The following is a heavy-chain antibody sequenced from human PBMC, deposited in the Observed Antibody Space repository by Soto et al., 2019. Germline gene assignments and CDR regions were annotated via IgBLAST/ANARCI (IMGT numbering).Heavy chain of an antibody. D-gene: IGHD6-6*01. CDR2: ISYDGSNK. V-gene: IGHV3-30*18. CDR1: GFTFSSYG. Sequence: PGGSLRLSCAASGFTFSSYGMHWVRQAPGKGLEWVAAISYDGSNKYYADSVKGRFTISRDNSKNTLYLQMNSLRAEDTAVYYCAKDYGGSSSSGFYFDYWGQGTLVTVSS. CDR3: AKDYGGSSSSGFYFDY. J-gene: IGHJ4*02.